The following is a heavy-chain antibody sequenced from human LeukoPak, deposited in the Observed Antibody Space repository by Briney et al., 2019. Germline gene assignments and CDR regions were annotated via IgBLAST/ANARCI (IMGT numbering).Heavy chain of an antibody. D-gene: IGHD2-2*01. CDR1: GGSISSGDYY. Sequence: PSETLSLTCTVSGGSISSGDYYWSWIRQPPGKGLEWIGEINHSGSTNYNPSLKSRVTISVDTSKNQFSLKLSSVTAADTAVYYCARGLIVVPAAIGLLQRYYYGMDVWGQGTTVTVSS. V-gene: IGHV4-39*07. CDR2: INHSGST. J-gene: IGHJ6*02. CDR3: ARGLIVVPAAIGLLQRYYYGMDV.